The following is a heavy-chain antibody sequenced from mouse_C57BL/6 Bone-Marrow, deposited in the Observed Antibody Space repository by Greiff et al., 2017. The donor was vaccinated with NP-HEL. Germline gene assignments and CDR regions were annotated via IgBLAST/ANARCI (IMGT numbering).Heavy chain of an antibody. CDR3: ARTTTVVGNFDY. CDR1: GFTFSDYG. V-gene: IGHV5-17*01. J-gene: IGHJ2*01. CDR2: ISSGSSTI. Sequence: EVQLVESGGGLVKPGGSLKLSCAASGFTFSDYGMHWVRQAPEKGLEWVAYISSGSSTIYYADTVKGRFPISRDNAKNTLFLQMTSLRSEDTAMYYCARTTTVVGNFDYWGQGTTLTVSS. D-gene: IGHD1-1*01.